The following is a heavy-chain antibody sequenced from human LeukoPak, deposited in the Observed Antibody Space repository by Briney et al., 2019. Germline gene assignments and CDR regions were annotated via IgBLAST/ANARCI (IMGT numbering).Heavy chain of an antibody. D-gene: IGHD3-10*01. Sequence: GGSLKLSCAASGFTFSGSAMHWVRRASGKGLEWVGRIRSKANSYATAYAASVKGRFTISRDDSKNTAYLQMNSLKTEDTAVYYCTTITPIDYWGQGTLVTVSS. J-gene: IGHJ4*02. CDR3: TTITPIDY. CDR2: IRSKANSYAT. CDR1: GFTFSGSA. V-gene: IGHV3-73*01.